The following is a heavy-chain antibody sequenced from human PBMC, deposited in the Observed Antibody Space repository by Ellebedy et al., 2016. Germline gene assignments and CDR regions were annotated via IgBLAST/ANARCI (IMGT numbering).Heavy chain of an antibody. CDR1: GFSFSNYF. Sequence: GGSLRLXXATSGFSFSNYFMTWIRRAPGKGLEWVATISGAGYTTFFADSVKGRFTISRDNSRYTLYLQMDSLRAADTAVHYCYYGHYSGYWGQGTLVTVSS. CDR2: ISGAGYTT. V-gene: IGHV3-23*01. CDR3: YYGHYSGY. D-gene: IGHD4-17*01. J-gene: IGHJ4*02.